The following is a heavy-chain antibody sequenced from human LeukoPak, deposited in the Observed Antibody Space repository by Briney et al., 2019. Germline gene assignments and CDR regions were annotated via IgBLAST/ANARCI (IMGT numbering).Heavy chain of an antibody. CDR2: IYYSGST. J-gene: IGHJ4*02. D-gene: IGHD6-19*01. V-gene: IGHV4-59*08. CDR1: GGSISSYY. Sequence: PSETLSLTCTVSGGSISSYYWSWIRQAPGEGLEWIGYIYYSGSTNYNPSLKSRVTISVDTSKNQFSLKLSSVTAADTAVYYCARHPGKQWPFDYWGQGTLVTVSS. CDR3: ARHPGKQWPFDY.